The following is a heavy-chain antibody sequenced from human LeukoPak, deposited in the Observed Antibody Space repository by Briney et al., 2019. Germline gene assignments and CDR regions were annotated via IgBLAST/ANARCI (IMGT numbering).Heavy chain of an antibody. V-gene: IGHV4-4*07. CDR2: IYTSGST. CDR3: ARSGGSGTYYDGSFDY. Sequence: PSETLSLTCSVSGGSITSYYWSWIRQAAGNGLEWIGRIYTSGSTNYNPSLKSRVTMSVDTSKNQFSLKLYSVTAADTAVYYCARSGGSGTYYDGSFDYWGQGTLVTVSS. CDR1: GGSITSYY. J-gene: IGHJ4*02. D-gene: IGHD1-26*01.